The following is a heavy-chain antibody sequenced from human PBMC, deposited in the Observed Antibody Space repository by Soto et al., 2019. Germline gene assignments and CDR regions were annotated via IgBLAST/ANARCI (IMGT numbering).Heavy chain of an antibody. J-gene: IGHJ5*02. CDR2: ISGNGIAT. V-gene: IGHV3-23*01. Sequence: PGGSLRLSCEDSGFIFSDEAMRWVREAPGKGLEWVSAISGNGIATYNADSVKGRSTISRDNSKNTLYLQMDRLRADDTAVSYCARDAIGMVRGYNNWFDPWGQGTLVTVSS. CDR3: ARDAIGMVRGYNNWFDP. CDR1: GFIFSDEA. D-gene: IGHD3-10*01.